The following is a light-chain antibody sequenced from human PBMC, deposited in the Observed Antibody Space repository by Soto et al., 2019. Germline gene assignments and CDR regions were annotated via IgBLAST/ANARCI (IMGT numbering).Light chain of an antibody. Sequence: DLQRTQFPSTVSASVGDRITITCWASQSIGSWLAWYQQKPGKAPRVLIYGASRWESGAPPRFSGSGSGTEFTLTISSLQPADFATYYCQQYSSYSWTFGQGTKVDIK. CDR3: QQYSSYSWT. J-gene: IGKJ1*01. CDR2: GAS. V-gene: IGKV1-5*01. CDR1: QSIGSW.